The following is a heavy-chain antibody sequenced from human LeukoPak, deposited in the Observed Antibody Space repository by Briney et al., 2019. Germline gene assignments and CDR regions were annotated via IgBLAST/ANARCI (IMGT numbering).Heavy chain of an antibody. J-gene: IGHJ4*02. CDR1: GGSISSNFYY. Sequence: SATLSLTCTVSGGSISSNFYYWGWLRQPPGKGLEWIGNIYYRGSTYYNPSLKSRVTISVDTSKNQFSLKLTSVTAADTAVYYCARFIHLGEYKHYFDYWGQGTLVTVSS. CDR3: ARFIHLGEYKHYFDY. V-gene: IGHV4-39*01. CDR2: IYYRGST. D-gene: IGHD3-16*01.